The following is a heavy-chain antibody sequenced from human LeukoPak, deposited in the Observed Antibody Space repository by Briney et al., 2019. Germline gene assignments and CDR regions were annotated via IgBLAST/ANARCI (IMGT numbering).Heavy chain of an antibody. Sequence: SETLSLTCTVSGGSISSYYWSWIRQPPGKGLEWIGYIYYSGSTNYNPSLKSRVTISVDTPKSQFSLKLSSVTAADTAVYYCARDRGYSDYWGQGTLVTVSS. V-gene: IGHV4-59*01. CDR2: IYYSGST. J-gene: IGHJ4*02. CDR1: GGSISSYY. CDR3: ARDRGYSDY.